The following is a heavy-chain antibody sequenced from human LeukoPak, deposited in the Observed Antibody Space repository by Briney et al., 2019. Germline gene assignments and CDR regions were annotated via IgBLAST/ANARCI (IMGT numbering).Heavy chain of an antibody. Sequence: GGSLRLSCAASGFTFSSYAMSWVRQAPGKGLEWVSGIPSSGPVTYYADSVKGRFTISRDNSKYTLYLQMNSLTAEDTGVYYCANRVAQHDSWGQGTLVTVSS. D-gene: IGHD3-16*01. V-gene: IGHV3-23*01. J-gene: IGHJ5*02. CDR3: ANRVAQHDS. CDR2: IPSSGPVT. CDR1: GFTFSSYA.